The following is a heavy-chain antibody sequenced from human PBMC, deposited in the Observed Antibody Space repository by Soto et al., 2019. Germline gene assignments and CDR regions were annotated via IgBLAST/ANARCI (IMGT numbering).Heavy chain of an antibody. CDR2: IIPIFGKT. D-gene: IGHD7-27*01. CDR1: GGAFSTSS. J-gene: IGHJ4*02. CDR3: ARDVVRSTGGDS. V-gene: IGHV1-69*01. Sequence: QVQLVQSGAEVKEPGTSVKVSCKASGGAFSTSSFVWVRQGPGQGLEWMGGIIPIFGKTNVAPKFRDRITFTADESTRTAYMELSSLRSEDTAIYYCARDVVRSTGGDSWGQGTLVTVS.